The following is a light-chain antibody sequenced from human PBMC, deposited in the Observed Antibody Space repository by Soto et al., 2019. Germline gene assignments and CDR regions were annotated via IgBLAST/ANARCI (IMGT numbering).Light chain of an antibody. J-gene: IGLJ2*01. CDR1: SSDVGGYNY. Sequence: QSVLTQPASVSGSPGQSITISCTGTSSDVGGYNYVSWYQQHPGKAPKLMIYEVSNRPSGVSNRFSGSKSGNTASLTISGLQAEDEADYYCSSYTSSSTAGVFGGGTQLTVL. CDR3: SSYTSSSTAGV. CDR2: EVS. V-gene: IGLV2-14*01.